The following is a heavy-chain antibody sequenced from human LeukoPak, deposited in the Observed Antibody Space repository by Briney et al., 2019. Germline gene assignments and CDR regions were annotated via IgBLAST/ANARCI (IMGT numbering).Heavy chain of an antibody. CDR1: GFTFSDYY. Sequence: GGSLRLSCAASGFTFSDYYMNWIRQAPGKGLEWVSSISSSSSYIYYADSVKGRFTISRDNAKNSLYLQMNSLRAEDTAVYYCARDAGYDFWSGYSNPYYYYYMDVWGKGTTVTVSS. CDR2: ISSSSSYI. V-gene: IGHV3-21*01. J-gene: IGHJ6*03. D-gene: IGHD3-3*01. CDR3: ARDAGYDFWSGYSNPYYYYYMDV.